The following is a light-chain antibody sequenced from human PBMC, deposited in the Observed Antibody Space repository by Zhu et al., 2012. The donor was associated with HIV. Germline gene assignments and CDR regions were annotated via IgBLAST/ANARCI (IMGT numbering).Light chain of an antibody. CDR2: IYP. J-gene: IGKJ2*01. CDR3: YQYIISPYT. Sequence: IVLTQSPGTLVFVSRGKSRPSPAGPVRLLAATPWPGTSRNLAWRPGSSSMIYPRGPLASQTGFSGSGSGTDFTLTISRLEPEDFAVYYCYQYIISPYTFGQGTKLEIK. V-gene: IGKV3D-20*01. CDR1: RLLAATP.